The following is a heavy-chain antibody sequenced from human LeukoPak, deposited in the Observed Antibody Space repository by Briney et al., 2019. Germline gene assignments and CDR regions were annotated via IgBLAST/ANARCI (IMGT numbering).Heavy chain of an antibody. CDR1: GGTFSSYA. CDR3: ANYRGYSYGYNWFDP. CDR2: IIPIFGTA. Sequence: SVKVSCKASGGTFSSYAISWVRQAPGQGLEWMGGIIPIFGTANYAQKFQGRVTITADESTSTAYTELSSLRSEDTAVYYCANYRGYSYGYNWFDPWGQGTLVTVSS. J-gene: IGHJ5*02. V-gene: IGHV1-69*13. D-gene: IGHD5-18*01.